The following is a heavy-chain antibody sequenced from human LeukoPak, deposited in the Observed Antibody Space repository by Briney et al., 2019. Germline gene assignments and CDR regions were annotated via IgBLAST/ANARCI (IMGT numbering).Heavy chain of an antibody. D-gene: IGHD3-22*01. CDR3: AGDSSNYYDSTGYYYDYYYMDI. V-gene: IGHV3-53*01. CDR2: IYSGGTT. Sequence: GVSLRLSCAASGFTVSSNYMSWVRQAPGKGLEWVSVIYSGGTTYYADSVKRRFSISRDNSKNTLYLQMNSLRAEDTAVYYCAGDSSNYYDSTGYYYDYYYMDIWGKGTTVTVSS. J-gene: IGHJ6*03. CDR1: GFTVSSNY.